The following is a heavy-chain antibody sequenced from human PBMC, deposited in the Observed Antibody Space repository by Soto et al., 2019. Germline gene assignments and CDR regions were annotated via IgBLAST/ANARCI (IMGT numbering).Heavy chain of an antibody. D-gene: IGHD6-25*01. J-gene: IGHJ4*02. CDR2: INPSGGGT. V-gene: IGHV1-46*04. Sequence: ASVKVSCKASGYTFTTFYMHWVRQAPGQGPEWMGIINPSGGGTTYAQKLQGRVTMTRDTSTSTVYMELSSLSSEDTAVYYCARGGSRFQFDYWGQGTLVTVSS. CDR1: GYTFTTFY. CDR3: ARGGSRFQFDY.